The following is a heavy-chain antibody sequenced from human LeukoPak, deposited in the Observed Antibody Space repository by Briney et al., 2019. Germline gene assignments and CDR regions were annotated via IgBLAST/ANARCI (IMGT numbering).Heavy chain of an antibody. Sequence: ASVKVSCKASGYTFTGYYMHWVRQAPGQGLEWMGWINPNSGGTKYAQKFQGRVTMTRDTSITTAYMELSRLRPDDTAVYYCARELVATMVDYWGQGTLVTVSS. CDR1: GYTFTGYY. CDR2: INPNSGGT. V-gene: IGHV1-2*02. CDR3: ARELVATMVDY. J-gene: IGHJ4*02. D-gene: IGHD5-12*01.